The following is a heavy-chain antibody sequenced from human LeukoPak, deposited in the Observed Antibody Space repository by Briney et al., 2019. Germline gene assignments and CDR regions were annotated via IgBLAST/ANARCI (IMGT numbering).Heavy chain of an antibody. J-gene: IGHJ4*02. CDR2: TSYDGSNK. V-gene: IGHV3-30-3*01. D-gene: IGHD2-15*01. CDR1: GFTVSSYA. CDR3: AKDWVGAADFDY. Sequence: GGSLRLSCAASGFTVSSYAMHWVRQAPGKGLEWAAVTSYDGSNKYYADSVKGRFTISRDNSKNTLYLQMNSLRAEDTAVYYCAKDWVGAADFDYWGQGTLVTVSS.